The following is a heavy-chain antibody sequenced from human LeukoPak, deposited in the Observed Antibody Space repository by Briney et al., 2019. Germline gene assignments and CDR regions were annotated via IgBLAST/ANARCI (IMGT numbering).Heavy chain of an antibody. J-gene: IGHJ6*02. D-gene: IGHD1-7*01. CDR1: GGSFSDYC. V-gene: IGHV4-34*01. Sequence: PSETLSLTCAVYGGSFSDYCWSWIRQSPGRGLEWIGEINHSGSANYNPSLESRVTISIDTSKNQFSLKLSSVTAADTAVYYCACRELMDVWGQGTTVTVFS. CDR2: INHSGSA. CDR3: ACRELMDV.